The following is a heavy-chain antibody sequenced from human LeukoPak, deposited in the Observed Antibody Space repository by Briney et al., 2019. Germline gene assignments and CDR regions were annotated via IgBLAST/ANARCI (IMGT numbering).Heavy chain of an antibody. CDR2: IYYSGST. V-gene: IGHV4-30-4*01. Sequence: SQTLSLTCTVSGGSISSGDYYWSWIRQPPGKGLECIGYIYYSGSTYYNPSLKSRVTMSVDTSKNQFSLKLSSVTAADTAVYYCARGRFLDAFDIWGQGTMVTVSS. CDR1: GGSISSGDYY. D-gene: IGHD3-3*01. CDR3: ARGRFLDAFDI. J-gene: IGHJ3*02.